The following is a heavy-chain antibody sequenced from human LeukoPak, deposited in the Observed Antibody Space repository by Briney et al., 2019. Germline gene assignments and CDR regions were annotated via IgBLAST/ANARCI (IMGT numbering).Heavy chain of an antibody. D-gene: IGHD2-2*01. Sequence: SETLSLTCTVSGYSISSGYYWGWIRQPPGKGLEWIGSIYHSGSTYYNPSLKSRVTILVDTSKNQFSLKLSSVAAADTAVYYCASYCSSTSCRFDYWGQGTLVTVSS. CDR1: GYSISSGYY. CDR2: IYHSGST. CDR3: ASYCSSTSCRFDY. J-gene: IGHJ4*02. V-gene: IGHV4-38-2*02.